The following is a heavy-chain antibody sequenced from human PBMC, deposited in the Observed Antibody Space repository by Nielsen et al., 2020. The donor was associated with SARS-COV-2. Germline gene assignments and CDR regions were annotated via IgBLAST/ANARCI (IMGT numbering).Heavy chain of an antibody. CDR1: GFTFRIYG. Sequence: GESLKISCAASGFTFRIYGMLWVRQAPGRGLEWVAVITYDGSNKYYAESVKGRFTVSRDNSKNTLFLQMSSLKPEDSAVYYCARDPGYYLGSGTYYYYNMDVWGQGATVTVSS. V-gene: IGHV3-30*03. CDR3: ARDPGYYLGSGTYYYYNMDV. CDR2: ITYDGSNK. D-gene: IGHD3-10*01. J-gene: IGHJ6*02.